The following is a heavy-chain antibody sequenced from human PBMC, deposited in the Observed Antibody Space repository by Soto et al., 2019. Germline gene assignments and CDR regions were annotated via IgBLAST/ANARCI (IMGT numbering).Heavy chain of an antibody. CDR2: INDDGSKR. CDR3: TRWDARCSGGSCFFDS. CDR1: GFSLTPYW. Sequence: EVQLVESGGGLVQSGGSLRLSCLASGFSLTPYWMSWVRQTPGTALELVVKINDDGSKRDYMESVDSRFTISRDNADNSVSLQMDSLRVDDTAMYYCTRWDARCSGGSCFFDSWGQGTPVTVSS. V-gene: IGHV3-7*01. D-gene: IGHD2-15*01. J-gene: IGHJ4*02.